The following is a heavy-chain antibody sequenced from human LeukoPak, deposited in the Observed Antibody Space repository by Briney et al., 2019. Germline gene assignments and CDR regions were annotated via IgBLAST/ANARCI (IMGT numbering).Heavy chain of an antibody. J-gene: IGHJ2*01. CDR2: IYPGGSDT. D-gene: IGHD6-13*01. CDR3: ARPHIGQQLVFDL. Sequence: GESLKISCKGSGYSFTSYWIGWVRQMPGKGLEWMGIIYPGGSDTRYSPSFQGQVTISADKSISTAYLQWSSLKASDTAMYYCARPHIGQQLVFDLWGRGTLVTVSS. V-gene: IGHV5-51*01. CDR1: GYSFTSYW.